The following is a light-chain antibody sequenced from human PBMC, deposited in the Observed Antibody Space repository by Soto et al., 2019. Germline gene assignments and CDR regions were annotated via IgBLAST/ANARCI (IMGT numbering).Light chain of an antibody. CDR3: QSYDSDNQV. Sequence: NFLLTQPHSVSESPGKTVTISCTRSSGSIASNYVQWYQQRPGSSPTTVIYEDNQRPYGVPDRFSGSIDSSSNSDSLTIAGLQTEDEADYYCQSYDSDNQVFGGGTKLTVL. CDR2: EDN. V-gene: IGLV6-57*01. CDR1: SGSIASNY. J-gene: IGLJ3*02.